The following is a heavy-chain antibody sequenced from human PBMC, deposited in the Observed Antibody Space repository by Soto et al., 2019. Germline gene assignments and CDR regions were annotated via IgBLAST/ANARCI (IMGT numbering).Heavy chain of an antibody. CDR2: IYYSGST. D-gene: IGHD3-9*01. Sequence: SETLSLTCTVSGVSISSYYWSWIRQPPGKGLEWIGYIYYSGSTNYNPSLKSRVTISLDTTKNQISLKLSYVTAADAAAYYCWRVYDILTGEIVYWGQGPRVTVS. V-gene: IGHV4-59*08. J-gene: IGHJ4*02. CDR3: WRVYDILTGEIVY. CDR1: GVSISSYY.